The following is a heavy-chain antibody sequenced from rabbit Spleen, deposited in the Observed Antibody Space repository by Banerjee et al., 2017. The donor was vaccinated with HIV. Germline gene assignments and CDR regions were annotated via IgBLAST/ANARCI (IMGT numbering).Heavy chain of an antibody. D-gene: IGHD2-1*01. Sequence: QLMESGGGLVKPEGSLKLSCTASGFSFSNKAVMCWVRQAPGKGLEWIGYIDPVFGITYYASWVNGRFSISRENTQNTVYLKLNSLTAADTATYFCVRDRADLGGDYGPYYFDFWGQGTLVTVS. CDR3: VRDRADLGGDYGPYYFDF. J-gene: IGHJ4*01. CDR2: IDPVFGIT. V-gene: IGHV1S7*01. CDR1: GFSFSNKA.